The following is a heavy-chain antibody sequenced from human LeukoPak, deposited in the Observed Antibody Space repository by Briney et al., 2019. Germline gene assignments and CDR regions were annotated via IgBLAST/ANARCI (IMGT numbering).Heavy chain of an antibody. D-gene: IGHD2-15*01. J-gene: IGHJ3*01. CDR1: GFTFKAAG. V-gene: IGHV3-30*02. CDR2: IRYDGSEK. CDR3: ARGFRLTPPNDAFDA. Sequence: GGSLRLSCAVSGFTFKAAGMHWVRQAPGKGLEWVAFIRYDGSEKFYAGSVKGRFTISRDDSENTLYLYMNSLTPEDTAVYSCARGFRLTPPNDAFDAWGQGTMVAVSS.